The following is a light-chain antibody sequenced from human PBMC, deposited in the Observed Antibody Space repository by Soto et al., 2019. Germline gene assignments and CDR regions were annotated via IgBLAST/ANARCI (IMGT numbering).Light chain of an antibody. CDR2: GNS. CDR3: QSYASSLSGYV. CDR1: SSNIGAGYD. J-gene: IGLJ1*01. Sequence: QSVLTQPPSVSGAPGQRVTISCTGSSSNIGAGYDVHWYHQLPGTSPKVLIYGNSNRPSGVPDRFSGSKSGTSASLAITGLQAEDEADYYCQSYASSLSGYVFGTGTKVTVL. V-gene: IGLV1-40*01.